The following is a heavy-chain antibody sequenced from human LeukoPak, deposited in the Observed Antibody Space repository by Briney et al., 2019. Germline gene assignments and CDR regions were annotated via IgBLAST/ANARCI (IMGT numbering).Heavy chain of an antibody. D-gene: IGHD5-24*01. Sequence: SETLSLTCTVSGGSISTSNYYWGWIRQPPGKGLEWIGSIYYSGSTYYNPSLKSRVTISVDTSKNQFSLKLSSVTAADTAVYYCANAGLEMATVDYWGQGTLVTVSS. V-gene: IGHV4-39*07. CDR3: ANAGLEMATVDY. CDR2: IYYSGST. J-gene: IGHJ4*02. CDR1: GGSISTSNYY.